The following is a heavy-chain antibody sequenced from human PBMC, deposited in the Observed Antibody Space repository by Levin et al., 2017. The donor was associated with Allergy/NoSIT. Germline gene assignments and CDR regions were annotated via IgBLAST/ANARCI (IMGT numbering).Heavy chain of an antibody. D-gene: IGHD6-13*01. J-gene: IGHJ4*02. Sequence: SQTLSLTCSVSGGSISSGGYYWRWIRQHPGKGLEWIGYIYYTGSTNYNPSLKSRVTISADTSKNQFSLKLSSVTAADTAVYYCARGRQQLNYWGQGTLVTVSS. CDR3: ARGRQQLNY. CDR1: GGSISSGGYY. V-gene: IGHV4-31*03. CDR2: IYYTGST.